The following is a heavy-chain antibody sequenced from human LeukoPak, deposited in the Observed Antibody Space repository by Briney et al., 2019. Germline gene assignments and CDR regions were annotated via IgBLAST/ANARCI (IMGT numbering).Heavy chain of an antibody. D-gene: IGHD1-26*01. CDR3: ARRRSSLSGSYRREDYYYYNYMDV. V-gene: IGHV1-18*01. CDR1: GYTFTNYG. Sequence: ASVRVSCKASGYTFTNYGISWVRQAPGQGVKCMGWISVNNANTNYAQKVQGRVTMTTDTSTSTAYMELRRLRSDDTAVYYCARRRSSLSGSYRREDYYYYNYMDVWGTGTTVTVSS. CDR2: ISVNNANT. J-gene: IGHJ6*03.